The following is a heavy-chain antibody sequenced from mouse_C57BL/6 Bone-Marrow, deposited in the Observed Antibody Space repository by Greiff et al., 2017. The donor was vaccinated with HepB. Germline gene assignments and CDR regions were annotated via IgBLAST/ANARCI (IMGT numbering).Heavy chain of an antibody. CDR2: INSDGGST. J-gene: IGHJ2*01. D-gene: IGHD1-1*01. CDR3: ARQWGYHGSSGDDY. CDR1: EYEFPSHD. Sequence: DVQLVESGGGLVQPGESLKLSCESNEYEFPSHDMSWVRKTPEKRLELVAAINSDGGSTYYPDTMERRFIISRDNTKKTLYLQMSSLRSEDTALYYCARQWGYHGSSGDDYWGQGTTLTVSS. V-gene: IGHV5-2*01.